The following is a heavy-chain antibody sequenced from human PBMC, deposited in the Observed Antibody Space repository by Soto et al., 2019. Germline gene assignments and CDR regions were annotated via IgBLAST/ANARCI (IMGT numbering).Heavy chain of an antibody. J-gene: IGHJ5*02. D-gene: IGHD2-2*01. CDR3: AGRPAAANWFDP. CDR1: GFSFSTYY. Sequence: GGSLRLSCAASGFSFSTYYMSWIRQAPGKGLAWVSYISTSTGYTQYADSVKGRFTISRDNAKNSLYLQMNSLRAEDTAVYYCAGRPAAANWFDPWGQGTLVTVSS. CDR2: ISTSTGYT. V-gene: IGHV3-11*06.